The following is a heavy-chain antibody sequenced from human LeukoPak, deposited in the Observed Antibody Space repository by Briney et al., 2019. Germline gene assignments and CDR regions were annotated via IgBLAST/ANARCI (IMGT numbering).Heavy chain of an antibody. J-gene: IGHJ5*02. CDR2: INHSGST. CDR3: ARGRNAGIAARKLNWFDP. D-gene: IGHD6-6*01. Sequence: SETLSLTCAVYGGSFSGYYWSWIRQPPGKGLEWIGEINHSGSTNYNPSLKSRVTISVDTSKNQFSLKLSSVTAADTAVYHCARGRNAGIAARKLNWFDPWGQGTLVTVSS. V-gene: IGHV4-34*01. CDR1: GGSFSGYY.